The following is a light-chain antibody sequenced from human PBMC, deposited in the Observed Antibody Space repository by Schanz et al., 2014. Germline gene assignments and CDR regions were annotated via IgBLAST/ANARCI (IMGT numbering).Light chain of an antibody. V-gene: IGLV2-14*02. CDR1: SSDVGSYNL. CDR2: DVN. J-gene: IGLJ3*02. Sequence: QSALTQPASVSGSPGQSITISCTGTSSDVGSYNLVSWYQQHPGKAPKLMIYDVNNRPSGVSNRFSGSKSGNTASLTISGLQAEDEADYYCSSYTSRSTLFGGGTKLTVL. CDR3: SSYTSRSTL.